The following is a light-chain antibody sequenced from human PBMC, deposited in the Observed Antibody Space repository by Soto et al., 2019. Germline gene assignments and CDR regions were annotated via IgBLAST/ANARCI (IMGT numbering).Light chain of an antibody. CDR1: QTVSSNY. J-gene: IGKJ2*01. CDR2: AAS. V-gene: IGKV3-20*01. CDR3: QQYGSSPET. Sequence: EIVLTQSPGTLSLSPGERTTLSCRASQTVSSNYLTWYQQKPGHAPRLLIFAASSKATGIPDRFSGSGSRTDFTLTISRLEPEDFAVYYCQQYGSSPETFGQGTKLEIK.